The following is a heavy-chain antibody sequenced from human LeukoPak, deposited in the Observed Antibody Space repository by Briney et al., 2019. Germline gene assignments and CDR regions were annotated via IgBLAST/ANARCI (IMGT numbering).Heavy chain of an antibody. CDR1: GGSFSGYY. CDR3: ARGPPEYCSSTSCHGLDY. D-gene: IGHD2-2*01. J-gene: IGHJ4*02. Sequence: SETLSLTCAVYGGSFSGYYWSWIRQPPGKGLEWIGEINHSGSTNYNPSLKSRVTISVDTSKNQFSLKLSSVTAADTAVYYCARGPPEYCSSTSCHGLDYWGQGTLVTVSS. CDR2: INHSGST. V-gene: IGHV4-34*01.